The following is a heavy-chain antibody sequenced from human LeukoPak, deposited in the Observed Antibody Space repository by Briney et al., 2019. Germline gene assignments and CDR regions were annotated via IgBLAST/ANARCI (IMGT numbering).Heavy chain of an antibody. V-gene: IGHV1-2*02. J-gene: IGHJ4*02. CDR2: INPNSGGT. CDR1: GYTFTGYY. Sequence: ASVKVSCKASGYTFTGYYMHWVRQAPGQGLEWMGWINPNSGGTNYAQKFQGRVTMTRDTSISTAYMELSRLRSDDTAVYYCASTPTLYSSGWPYDYWGQGTLVTVSS. CDR3: ASTPTLYSSGWPYDY. D-gene: IGHD6-19*01.